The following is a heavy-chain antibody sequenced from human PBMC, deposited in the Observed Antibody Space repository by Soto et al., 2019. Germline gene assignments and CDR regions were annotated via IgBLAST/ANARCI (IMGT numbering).Heavy chain of an antibody. D-gene: IGHD3-9*01. V-gene: IGHV4-34*01. Sequence: SETLSLTCAVYGGSFGCYYWSWIRQPPGKRLEWIGEINHSGNTNYNPSLKSRVPISVDTSKNQFSLKLSSVTAADTAVYHCASHRYFDWSDPDYYYGMDVWGQGTTVTVSS. CDR2: INHSGNT. CDR1: GGSFGCYY. J-gene: IGHJ6*02. CDR3: ASHRYFDWSDPDYYYGMDV.